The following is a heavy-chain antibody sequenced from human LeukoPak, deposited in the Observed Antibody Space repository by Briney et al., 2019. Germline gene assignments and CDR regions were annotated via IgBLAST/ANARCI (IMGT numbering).Heavy chain of an antibody. V-gene: IGHV1-2*02. D-gene: IGHD6-13*01. J-gene: IGHJ6*03. CDR2: INPHSGGT. CDR1: GYTFTGYY. Sequence: ASVKVSCKASGYTFTGYYIHWVRQAPGQGLEWMGWINPHSGGTNYAQKFQGGVTMTRDTSITTAYMELSSLRSDDTAVYYCAREASSSWHNYYYYYMDVWGKGTTVTISS. CDR3: AREASSSWHNYYYYYMDV.